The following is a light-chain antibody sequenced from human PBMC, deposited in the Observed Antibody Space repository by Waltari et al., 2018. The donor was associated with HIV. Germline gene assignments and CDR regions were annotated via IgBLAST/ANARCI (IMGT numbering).Light chain of an antibody. V-gene: IGLV1-40*01. Sequence: QSVLTQPPSVSGAPGQRVTISCTGSSSNIGAGYAVHWYQQLPGTAPKLLIYGNTNRPSGVPDRFSGSKSGTSASLAITGLLVEDEADYYCQSYDSSLSGYVFGTGTKVTVL. CDR3: QSYDSSLSGYV. CDR2: GNT. CDR1: SSNIGAGYA. J-gene: IGLJ1*01.